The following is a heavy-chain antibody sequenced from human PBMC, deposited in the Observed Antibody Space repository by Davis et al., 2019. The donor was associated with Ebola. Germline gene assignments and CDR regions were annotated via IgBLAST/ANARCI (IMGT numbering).Heavy chain of an antibody. V-gene: IGHV1-3*01. CDR1: GYTFTTYA. Sequence: ASVKVSCKASGYTFTTYAIHWVRQAPGQRLEWMGWVHGGNGNTKYSQRFQGRVTITTDTSASTVYLDLTSLRSDDTAVFYCARASFGYNSGWYADYWGPGSLVTVSS. CDR3: ARASFGYNSGWYADY. J-gene: IGHJ4*02. CDR2: VHGGNGNT. D-gene: IGHD6-19*01.